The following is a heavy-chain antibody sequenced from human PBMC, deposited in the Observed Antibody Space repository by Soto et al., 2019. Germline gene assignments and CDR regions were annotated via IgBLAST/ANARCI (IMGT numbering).Heavy chain of an antibody. J-gene: IGHJ6*02. D-gene: IGHD5-12*01. Sequence: GGSLRLSCAASGFTFSSYGMHWVRQAPGKGLEWVAVISYDGSNKYYADSVKGRFTISRDNSKNTLYLQMNSLRAEDTAVYYCAKDDSGDGYKYYYYYGMDVWGQGTTVTVSS. CDR2: ISYDGSNK. CDR1: GFTFSSYG. CDR3: AKDDSGDGYKYYYYYGMDV. V-gene: IGHV3-30*18.